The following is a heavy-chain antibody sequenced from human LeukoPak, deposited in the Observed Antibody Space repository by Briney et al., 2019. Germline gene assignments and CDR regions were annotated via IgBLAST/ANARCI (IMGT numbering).Heavy chain of an antibody. J-gene: IGHJ4*02. V-gene: IGHV4-59*08. CDR1: GGSISSYH. Sequence: PSETLSLTCTVSGGSISSYHWSWIRQPPGKGLEWIGYIYYSGNTNYNPSLKSRVTISVDTSKNQFSLKLSSVTAADTAVYYCARKDGDWWGQGTLVTVSS. CDR3: ARKDGDW. CDR2: IYYSGNT. D-gene: IGHD3-9*01.